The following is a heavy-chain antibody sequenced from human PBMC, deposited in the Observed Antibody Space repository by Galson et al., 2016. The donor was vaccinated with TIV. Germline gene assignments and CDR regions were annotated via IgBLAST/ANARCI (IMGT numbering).Heavy chain of an antibody. Sequence: SLRLSCAASGFAVSDNYFNWVRQAPGKGLEWVSLISDNGNTNYADLEKGRFAVSRDNSKNTVYLQMNSLRADDTALYYCARERRYCGNECYLKYYFGMDVWGQGTTVTVS. J-gene: IGHJ6*02. CDR3: ARERRYCGNECYLKYYFGMDV. CDR1: GFAVSDNY. D-gene: IGHD2-21*01. V-gene: IGHV3-66*03. CDR2: ISDNGNT.